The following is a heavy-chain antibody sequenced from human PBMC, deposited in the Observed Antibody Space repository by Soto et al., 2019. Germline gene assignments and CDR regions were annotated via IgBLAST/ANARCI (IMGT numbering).Heavy chain of an antibody. J-gene: IGHJ4*02. Sequence: EVQLVESGGGLVQPGGSLKLSCAASGFSFSGSAIHWVRQASGKGLEWVGRIRTKTNTYATAYAASVKDRFAISRDDSKNTAYLQMNSLKIEDTAVYYCTRHGGTSASRFDYWGQGTLVTVSS. CDR3: TRHGGTSASRFDY. D-gene: IGHD2-2*01. CDR1: GFSFSGSA. CDR2: IRTKTNTYAT. V-gene: IGHV3-73*02.